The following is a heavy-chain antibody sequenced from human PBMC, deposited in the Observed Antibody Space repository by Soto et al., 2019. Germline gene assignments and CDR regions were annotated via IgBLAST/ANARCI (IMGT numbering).Heavy chain of an antibody. J-gene: IGHJ6*02. CDR2: IDPSDSYT. V-gene: IGHV5-10-1*01. CDR1: GYSFTSYW. D-gene: IGHD6-19*01. Sequence: PGESLKISCKGSGYSFTSYWISWVRQMPGKGLEWMGRIDPSDSYTNYSPSFQGHVTISADKSISTAYLQWSSLKASDTAMYYCARQYSSGWSPRSYYYYGMDVWGQGTTVTVSS. CDR3: ARQYSSGWSPRSYYYYGMDV.